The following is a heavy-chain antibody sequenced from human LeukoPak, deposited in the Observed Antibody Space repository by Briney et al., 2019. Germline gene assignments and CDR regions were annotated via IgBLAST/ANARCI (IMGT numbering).Heavy chain of an antibody. V-gene: IGHV4-59*01. D-gene: IGHD3-16*01. J-gene: IGHJ4*02. CDR1: GGSISSYY. CDR2: IYYSGST. CDR3: ARAGGWPRYYFDY. Sequence: SETLSLTCTVSGGSISSYYWSWIRQPPGKGLEWIGYIYYSGSTNYKPSLKRRVTISVDTSKNQFSLKLSSVTAADTAVYYCARAGGWPRYYFDYWGQGTLVTVSS.